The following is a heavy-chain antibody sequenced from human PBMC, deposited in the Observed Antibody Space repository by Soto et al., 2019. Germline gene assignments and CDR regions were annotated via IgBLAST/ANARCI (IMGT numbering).Heavy chain of an antibody. CDR1: GYSFTSYD. V-gene: IGHV1-18*04. CDR2: ISPHNGNT. J-gene: IGHJ4*02. CDR3: AIFRRYSLDY. Sequence: APVKASCKTSGYSFTSYDISWVRQAPGLGLEWMGRISPHNGNTDYPQKLQDRVTMTADISTTTVYMELRNRKSDASAVSYRAIFRRYSLDYWGQG. D-gene: IGHD2-15*01.